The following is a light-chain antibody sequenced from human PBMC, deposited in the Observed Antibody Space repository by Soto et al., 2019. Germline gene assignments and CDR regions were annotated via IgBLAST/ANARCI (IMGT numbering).Light chain of an antibody. CDR1: QSIRSY. V-gene: IGKV1-39*01. CDR3: QQSYSTLGHV. Sequence: DIQMTQSPSSLSASVGDRVTITCRASQSIRSYLNWYQQKPGKAPKLLIYAASSLQSGVPSRVSGSGSGTDFTLTISSLEPEDFATYYCQQSYSTLGHVFGGGTKVDIK. CDR2: AAS. J-gene: IGKJ4*01.